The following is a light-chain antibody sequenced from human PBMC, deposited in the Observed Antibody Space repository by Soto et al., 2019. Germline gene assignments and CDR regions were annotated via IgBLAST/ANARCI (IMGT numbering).Light chain of an antibody. Sequence: EIVMTQSPATLSVSPGERATLSCRASQSVSSSLAWYQHKPGQAPRLLIYGASTRATGFPARFSGSGSGTEFTLTISSLQSEDFAVYYCQQYNNWPPYTFGQGTKLEIK. CDR1: QSVSSS. CDR2: GAS. CDR3: QQYNNWPPYT. J-gene: IGKJ2*01. V-gene: IGKV3-15*01.